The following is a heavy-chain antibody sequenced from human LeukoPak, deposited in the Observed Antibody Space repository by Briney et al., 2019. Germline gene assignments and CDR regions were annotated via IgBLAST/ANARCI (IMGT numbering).Heavy chain of an antibody. CDR3: AKDHSYGSGSLPLPDY. CDR1: GFTFSSYA. V-gene: IGHV3-23*01. Sequence: GGSLRLSCAASGFTFSSYAMSWVRQAPGKGLEWVSAISGGGDSTYYADSVKGRFTISRDNSKNTLYLQMNSLRAEDTAVYYCAKDHSYGSGSLPLPDYWGQGTLVTVSS. J-gene: IGHJ4*02. CDR2: ISGGGDST. D-gene: IGHD3-10*01.